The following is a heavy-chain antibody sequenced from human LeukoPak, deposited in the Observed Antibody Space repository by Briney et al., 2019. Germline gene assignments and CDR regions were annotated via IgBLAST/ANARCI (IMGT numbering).Heavy chain of an antibody. J-gene: IGHJ4*02. CDR2: IYSGGTT. CDR3: ARDRDYSFDY. Sequence: GGSLRLSCAASGFTVSTNYMTWVRQAPGKGLEWVSAIYSGGTTYYADSVKGRFSISRDNSKNTLYLQMNSLRAEDTAVYYCARDRDYSFDYWGQGILVTVSS. V-gene: IGHV3-66*01. CDR1: GFTVSTNY.